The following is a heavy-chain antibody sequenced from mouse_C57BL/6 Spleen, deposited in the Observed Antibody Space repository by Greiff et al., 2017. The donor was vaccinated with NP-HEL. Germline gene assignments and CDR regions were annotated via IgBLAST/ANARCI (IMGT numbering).Heavy chain of an antibody. Sequence: QVQLQQPGAELVRPGTSVKLSCKASGYTFTSYWMHWVKQRPGQGLEWIGVIDPSDSYTNYNQKFKGKATLTVDTSSSTAYMQLSSLTSEDSAVYYCARRGAYYSNYWYFDVWGTGTTVTVSS. CDR1: GYTFTSYW. CDR2: IDPSDSYT. D-gene: IGHD2-5*01. J-gene: IGHJ1*03. V-gene: IGHV1-59*01. CDR3: ARRGAYYSNYWYFDV.